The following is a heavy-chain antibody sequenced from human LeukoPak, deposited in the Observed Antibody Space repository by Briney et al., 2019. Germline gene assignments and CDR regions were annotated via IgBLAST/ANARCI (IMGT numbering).Heavy chain of an antibody. J-gene: IGHJ4*02. D-gene: IGHD2-15*01. V-gene: IGHV1-69*06. CDR2: IIPIFGTA. CDR1: GGTFSSYA. CDR3: ARERYLGYCSGGSCREFDY. Sequence: ASVKVSCKASGGTFSSYAINWVRQAPGQGLEWMGGIIPIFGTANYAQKFQGRVTITADKSTSTAYMELSSLRSEDTAVYYCARERYLGYCSGGSCREFDYWGQGTLVTVSS.